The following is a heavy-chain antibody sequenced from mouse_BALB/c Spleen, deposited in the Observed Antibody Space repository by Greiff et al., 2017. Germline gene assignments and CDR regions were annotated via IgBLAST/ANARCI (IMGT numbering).Heavy chain of an antibody. CDR3: ARCPNYYGSSYLDD. V-gene: IGHV1-55*01. D-gene: IGHD1-1*01. J-gene: IGHJ2*01. CDR1: GYNFTSYW. CDR2: IYPGSGST. Sequence: QVQLQQPGAELVKPGTSVKLSCKASGYNFTSYWINWVKLRPGQGLEWIGDIYPGSGSTNYNEKFKSKATLTVDTSSSTAYMQLSSLASEDSALYYCARCPNYYGSSYLDDWGQGTTLTVSS.